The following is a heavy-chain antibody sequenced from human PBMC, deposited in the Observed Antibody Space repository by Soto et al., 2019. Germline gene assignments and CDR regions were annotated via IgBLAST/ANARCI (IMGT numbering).Heavy chain of an antibody. V-gene: IGHV3-30-3*01. J-gene: IGHJ4*02. CDR3: AQWAGAFDY. D-gene: IGHD1-26*01. Sequence: QVQLVESGGGVVQPGRSLRLSCAASGFTFSSYAMHWVRQAPGKGLEWVAVISYDGSNKYYADSVKGRFTISRDNSKNTLSLQMNSLRAEDTAVYYCAQWAGAFDYWGQGTLVTVSS. CDR1: GFTFSSYA. CDR2: ISYDGSNK.